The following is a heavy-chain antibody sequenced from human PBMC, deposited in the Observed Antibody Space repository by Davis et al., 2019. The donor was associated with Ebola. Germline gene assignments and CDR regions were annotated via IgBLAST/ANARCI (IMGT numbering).Heavy chain of an antibody. Sequence: GESLKISCAVSGFTFSSYWMHWVRQAPGKGLVWVSRINSDGSITSYADSVKGRFTISRDNVKNTLYLQMNSLRAEDTAVYYCARVHGGYENNVFDIWGQGTMVTVSS. CDR2: INSDGSIT. J-gene: IGHJ3*02. D-gene: IGHD3-16*01. CDR1: GFTFSSYW. V-gene: IGHV3-74*01. CDR3: ARVHGGYENNVFDI.